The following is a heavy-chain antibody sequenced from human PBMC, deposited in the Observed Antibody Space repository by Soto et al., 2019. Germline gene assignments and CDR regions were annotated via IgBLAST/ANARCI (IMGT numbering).Heavy chain of an antibody. CDR1: GYSFTGHY. CDR2: INPGNGDT. Sequence: QGRLVQSGTEVKESGSSVRVSCKASGYSFTGHYVHWMRQAPGQGLEWMGWINPGNGDTKYAQKFKGRFTMTRDTSISTLYMELSALKSDDTAVYYCARDMNPYYCPGSLNGFFDYWGQGTLVTVSS. D-gene: IGHD3-10*01. J-gene: IGHJ4*02. CDR3: ARDMNPYYCPGSLNGFFDY. V-gene: IGHV1-2*02.